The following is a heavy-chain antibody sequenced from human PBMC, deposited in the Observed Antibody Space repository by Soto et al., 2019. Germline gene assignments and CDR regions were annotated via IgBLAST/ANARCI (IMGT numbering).Heavy chain of an antibody. CDR3: AGLGLGSGSYYYYYYGMDV. D-gene: IGHD3-10*01. CDR2: IYPGDSDT. V-gene: IGHV5-51*01. CDR1: GYSFTSYW. J-gene: IGHJ6*02. Sequence: GESLKISCKGSGYSFTSYWIGWVRQMPGKGLEWMGIIYPGDSDTRYSPSFQGQVTISADKSISTAYLQWSSLKASDTAMYYCAGLGLGSGSYYYYYYGMDVWGQGTTVTVSS.